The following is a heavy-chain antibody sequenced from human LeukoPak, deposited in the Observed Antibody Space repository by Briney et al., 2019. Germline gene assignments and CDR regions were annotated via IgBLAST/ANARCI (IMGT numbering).Heavy chain of an antibody. V-gene: IGHV3-21*01. CDR1: GFTFSSYS. D-gene: IGHD3-3*01. J-gene: IGHJ6*02. CDR2: ISSSSHI. Sequence: GGSLRLSCAVSGFTFSSYSMNWVRQAPGKGLEWVSSISSSSHIYYADSVKGRFTISRDNAKNSLYLQMNSLRAEDTAVYYCARDPGDYDFSYGMDVWGQGTTVTVSS. CDR3: ARDPGDYDFSYGMDV.